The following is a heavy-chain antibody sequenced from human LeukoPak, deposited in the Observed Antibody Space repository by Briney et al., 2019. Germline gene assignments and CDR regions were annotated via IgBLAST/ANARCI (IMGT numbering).Heavy chain of an antibody. J-gene: IGHJ4*02. Sequence: GGSLRLSCAASGFTFSSYGMSWVRQAPGKGLEWVSAISGSGGSTYYADSVKGRFTISRDNSKNTLYLQMNSLRAEDTAVYYCAREDYYDFWSGYYGPYYFDYWGQGTLVTVSS. V-gene: IGHV3-23*01. D-gene: IGHD3-3*01. CDR1: GFTFSSYG. CDR2: ISGSGGST. CDR3: AREDYYDFWSGYYGPYYFDY.